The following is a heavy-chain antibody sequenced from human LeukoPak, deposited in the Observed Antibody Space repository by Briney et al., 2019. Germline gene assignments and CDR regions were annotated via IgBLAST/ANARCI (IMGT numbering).Heavy chain of an antibody. J-gene: IGHJ4*02. CDR3: ARDGGSSWSNAGDYFDY. Sequence: GGSLRLSCAASGFTFSSYSVNWVRQAPGKGLEWVSSISSSSSYIYYADSVKGRFTISRDNAKNSLYLQMNSLRAEDTAVYYCARDGGSSWSNAGDYFDYWGQGTLVTVSS. CDR2: ISSSSSYI. V-gene: IGHV3-21*01. D-gene: IGHD6-13*01. CDR1: GFTFSSYS.